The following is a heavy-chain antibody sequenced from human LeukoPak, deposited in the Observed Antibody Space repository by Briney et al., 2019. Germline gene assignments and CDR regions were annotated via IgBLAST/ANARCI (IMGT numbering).Heavy chain of an antibody. CDR1: GGSISSSNW. CDR2: IYHSGST. CDR3: ARGGVTMVRGPQPYYYGMDV. D-gene: IGHD3-10*01. V-gene: IGHV4-4*02. Sequence: SETLSLTCAVSGGSISSSNWWSWVRQPPGKGREWIGEIYHSGSTNYNPSLKSRVTISVDKSKNQFSLKLSSVTAADTAVYYCARGGVTMVRGPQPYYYGMDVWGKGTTVTVSS. J-gene: IGHJ6*04.